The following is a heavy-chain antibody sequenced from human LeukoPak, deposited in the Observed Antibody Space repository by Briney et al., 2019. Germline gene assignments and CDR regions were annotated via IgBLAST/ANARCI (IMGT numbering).Heavy chain of an antibody. CDR3: ARSLEVYSGFGHDACDI. J-gene: IGHJ3*02. CDR1: GGSISSGSYY. V-gene: IGHV4-61*02. D-gene: IGHD2-8*02. CDR2: IYTSGST. Sequence: SETLSLTCTVSGGSISSGSYYWSWIRQPAGKGLEWIGRIYTSGSTNYNPSLKSRVTISVDTSKNQFSLKLSSVTAADTAVYYCARSLEVYSGFGHDACDIWGQGTMVTVSS.